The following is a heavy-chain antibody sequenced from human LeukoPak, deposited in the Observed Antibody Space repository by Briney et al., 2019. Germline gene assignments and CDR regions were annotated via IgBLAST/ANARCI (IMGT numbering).Heavy chain of an antibody. J-gene: IGHJ6*02. Sequence: GGSLRLSCAASGFTFSSYAMHWVRQAPGKGLEWVAVISYDGSNKYYADSVKGRFTISRDNTKNTLYLQMNSLRAEDTAVYYCARYYYYYGMDVWGQGTTVTVSS. CDR2: ISYDGSNK. CDR3: ARYYYYYGMDV. V-gene: IGHV3-30-3*01. CDR1: GFTFSSYA.